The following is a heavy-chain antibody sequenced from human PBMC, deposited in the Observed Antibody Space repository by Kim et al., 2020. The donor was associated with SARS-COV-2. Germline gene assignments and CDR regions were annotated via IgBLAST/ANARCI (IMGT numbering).Heavy chain of an antibody. CDR2: ISSNGGST. Sequence: GGSLRLSCSASGFTFSSYAMHWVRQAPGKGLEYVSAISSNGGSTYYADSVKGRFTISRDNSKNTLYLQMSSLRAEDTAVYYCVKDRIAARDYFDYWGQGTLVTVSS. J-gene: IGHJ4*02. CDR3: VKDRIAARDYFDY. CDR1: GFTFSSYA. D-gene: IGHD6-6*01. V-gene: IGHV3-64D*06.